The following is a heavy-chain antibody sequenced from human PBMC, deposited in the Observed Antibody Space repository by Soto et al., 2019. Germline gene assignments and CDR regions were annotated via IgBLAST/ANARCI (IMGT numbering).Heavy chain of an antibody. V-gene: IGHV1-69*12. CDR3: ARASRRGYSGHELYHFDY. CDR2: IIPIFGTA. D-gene: IGHD5-12*01. J-gene: IGHJ4*02. Sequence: QVQLVQSGAEVKKPGSSVKVSCKASGGTFSSYVFSWVRQAPGQGLEWMGGIIPIFGTANYAQKFQGRVTITAAESTSTAYMELSSLRSEDTAVYYCARASRRGYSGHELYHFDYWGQGTLVTVSS. CDR1: GGTFSSYV.